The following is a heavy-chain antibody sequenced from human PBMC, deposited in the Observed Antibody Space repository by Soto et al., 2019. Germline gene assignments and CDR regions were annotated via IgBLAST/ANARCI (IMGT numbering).Heavy chain of an antibody. V-gene: IGHV3-15*07. CDR3: TTGLGWVGFGMDV. D-gene: IGHD6-19*01. Sequence: EVQLVESGGGLVKPGGSLRLSCAASGFTFSNAWMTWVRQAPGKGLEWVGRIKSKTDGGTTDYAAPVKGRFTISRDDSKNTLYLQMNSLKTEDTAVYYCTTGLGWVGFGMDVWGQGTTVTVSS. CDR2: IKSKTDGGTT. CDR1: GFTFSNAW. J-gene: IGHJ6*02.